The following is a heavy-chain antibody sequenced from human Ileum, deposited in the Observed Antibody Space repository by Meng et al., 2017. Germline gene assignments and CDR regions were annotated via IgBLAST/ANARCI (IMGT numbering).Heavy chain of an antibody. CDR1: DYSLTSGRY. Sequence: SETLSLTCAVSDYSLTSGRYWAWIRQPPGKGLEWIGSISHAGSTSYNPSLISRVSISGDASKSHFSLNLTSVTAADMAVYYCARGGAFDYWGQGTLVTVSS. CDR3: ARGGAFDY. D-gene: IGHD3-16*01. CDR2: ISHAGST. V-gene: IGHV4-38-2*01. J-gene: IGHJ4*02.